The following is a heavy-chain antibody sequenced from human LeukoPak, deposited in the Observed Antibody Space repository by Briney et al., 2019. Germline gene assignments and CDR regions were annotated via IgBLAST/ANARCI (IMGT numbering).Heavy chain of an antibody. CDR1: GFTFNNYA. J-gene: IGHJ4*02. Sequence: PGGSLRLPCAASGFTFNNYAMSWVRQAPGKGLEWVSAISGGGDTTHYADSVKGRFTISRENSKKTLYLQLNSLRAEDTAVYYCAKTGLRFCDYWGQGTLVTVSS. V-gene: IGHV3-23*01. D-gene: IGHD3-16*01. CDR3: AKTGLRFCDY. CDR2: ISGGGDTT.